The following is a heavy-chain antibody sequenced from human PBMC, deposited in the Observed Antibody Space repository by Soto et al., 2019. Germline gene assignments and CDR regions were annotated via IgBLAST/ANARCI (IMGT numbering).Heavy chain of an antibody. V-gene: IGHV1-18*04. CDR3: ARDGFTGDCFDY. Sequence: ASVKVSCKASGYTFTSYGISCVRQAPGQGLEWMGWISAYNGNANYAQKLQGRVTMTTDTSTSTAYMELRSLRSDDTAVYYCARDGFTGDCFDYWVQGTLVTVSS. CDR1: GYTFTSYG. J-gene: IGHJ4*02. D-gene: IGHD2-2*03. CDR2: ISAYNGNA.